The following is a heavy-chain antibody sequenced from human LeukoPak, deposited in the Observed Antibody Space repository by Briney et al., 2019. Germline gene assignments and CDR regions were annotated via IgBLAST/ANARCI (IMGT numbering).Heavy chain of an antibody. V-gene: IGHV3-23*01. CDR3: AKGQTSSPYYYYGMDV. D-gene: IGHD2-15*01. J-gene: IGHJ6*02. CDR1: GFTFSSYA. CDR2: ISGSGGST. Sequence: GGSLRLSCAASGFTFSSYAMSWVRQAPGKGLEWVSAISGSGGSTYYADSVKGRFTISRDNSKNTLYLQMNSLRAEDTAVYYCAKGQTSSPYYYYGMDVRGQGTTVTVSS.